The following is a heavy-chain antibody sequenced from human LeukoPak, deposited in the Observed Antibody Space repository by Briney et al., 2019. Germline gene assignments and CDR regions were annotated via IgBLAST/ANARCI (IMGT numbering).Heavy chain of an antibody. CDR2: INHSGST. CDR1: GGSFSGYY. Sequence: SETLSLTCAVYGGSFSGYYWSWIRQPPGKGLEWIGEINHSGSTNYNPSLKSRVTISVDTSKNQFSLKLSSVTAADTAVYYCADYGVSGVRNNFYWGQGTLVTVSS. J-gene: IGHJ4*02. V-gene: IGHV4-34*01. CDR3: ADYGVSGVRNNFY. D-gene: IGHD3-3*01.